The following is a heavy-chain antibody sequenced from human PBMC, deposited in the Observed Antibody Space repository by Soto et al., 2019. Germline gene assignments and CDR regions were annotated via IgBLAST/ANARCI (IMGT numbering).Heavy chain of an antibody. V-gene: IGHV3-30*18. J-gene: IGHJ6*02. Sequence: PGGSLRLSCEASGFTFRSYAMHWVRQAPGKGLEWVAVISFDGYKKYFGDSVEGRFTISRDNSRNTLYLQMNSLRTEDTAVYYCAKEWELLTHYYFGMDVWGQGTTVTVSS. CDR3: AKEWELLTHYYFGMDV. D-gene: IGHD1-26*01. CDR2: ISFDGYKK. CDR1: GFTFRSYA.